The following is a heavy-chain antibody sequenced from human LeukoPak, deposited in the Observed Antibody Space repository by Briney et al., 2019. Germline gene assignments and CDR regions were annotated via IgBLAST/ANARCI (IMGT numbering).Heavy chain of an antibody. J-gene: IGHJ4*02. V-gene: IGHV3-11*04. CDR1: GFTFSDYY. Sequence: GGSLRLSCAASGFTFSDYYMSWIRQAPGKGLEWVSYISSSGSTIYYADSVKGRFTISRDNAKNSLYLQMNSLRAEDTAVYYCARERLGGHDYYDSSGYYDYWGQGTLVTVSS. CDR2: ISSSGSTI. CDR3: ARERLGGHDYYDSSGYYDY. D-gene: IGHD3-22*01.